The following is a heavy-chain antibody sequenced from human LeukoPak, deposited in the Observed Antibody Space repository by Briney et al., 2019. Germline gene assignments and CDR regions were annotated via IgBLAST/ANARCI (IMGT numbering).Heavy chain of an antibody. Sequence: GGSLRLSCVVSGIPFSDFYMNWTRQAPGKGLEWISYVSSSSSYTDYAESVKGRFTISRDIANSLLYLQMNSLRADDTAVYYCARDLDYSTGFDYWGQGTLVTVSS. V-gene: IGHV3-11*06. CDR3: ARDLDYSTGFDY. J-gene: IGHJ4*02. D-gene: IGHD4-11*01. CDR2: VSSSSSYT. CDR1: GIPFSDFY.